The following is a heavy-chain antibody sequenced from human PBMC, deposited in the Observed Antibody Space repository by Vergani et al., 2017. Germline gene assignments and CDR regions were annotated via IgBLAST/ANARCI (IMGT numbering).Heavy chain of an antibody. D-gene: IGHD3-16*01. CDR1: GFSLSNYD. V-gene: IGHV3-30*02. J-gene: IGHJ4*02. CDR2: IRFDGSTQ. CDR3: PKHFMGWGSDY. Sequence: QVQLVESGGGVVQRGGSLRLSCATSGFSLSNYDMQWIRQGPGKGLEFVAFIRFDGSTQYYAASVKGRFTLSRDFSKITLYLQMNSLRTDDTATYYCPKHFMGWGSDYWGQGTQV.